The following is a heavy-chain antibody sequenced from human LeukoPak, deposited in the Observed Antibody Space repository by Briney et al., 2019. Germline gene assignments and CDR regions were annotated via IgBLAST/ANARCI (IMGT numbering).Heavy chain of an antibody. CDR1: GGSISSYY. J-gene: IGHJ3*02. V-gene: IGHV4-4*07. D-gene: IGHD2-2*03. CDR3: ARDGYCSSTGCYANAFDI. CDR2: IYTSGST. Sequence: PSETLSLTCTVSGGSISSYYWSWIRQPAGKGLEWIGRIYTSGSTNYNPSLKSRVTMSVDTSKNQFSLKLSSVTAADTAVYYCARDGYCSSTGCYANAFDIWGQGTMVTVSS.